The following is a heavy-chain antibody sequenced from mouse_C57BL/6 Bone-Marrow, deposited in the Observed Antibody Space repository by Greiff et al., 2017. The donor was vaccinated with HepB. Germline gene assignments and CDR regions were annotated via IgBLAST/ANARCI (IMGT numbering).Heavy chain of an antibody. CDR1: GYTFTSYG. CDR2: IYPRSGNT. V-gene: IGHV1-81*01. D-gene: IGHD2-1*01. CDR3: ARSEIYFGFAD. Sequence: VQLQESGAELARPGASVKLSCKASGYTFTSYGISWVKQRTGQGLEWIGEIYPRSGNTYYNEKFKGKATLTADKSSSTAYMELRSLTSEDSAVYFCARSEIYFGFADWGQGTLVTVSA. J-gene: IGHJ3*01.